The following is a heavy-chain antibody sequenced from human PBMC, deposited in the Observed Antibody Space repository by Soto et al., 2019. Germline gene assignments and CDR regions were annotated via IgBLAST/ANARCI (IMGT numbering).Heavy chain of an antibody. Sequence: ASVKVSCKASGYSFTGYYMHWVRQAPGQGLEWMGWISAYSGNTYYTQKLQGRFTMTTDTSTSTAYMEVKSLRSDDTAVYYGARDTGNYLDSWGQGALVTVSS. CDR2: ISAYSGNT. CDR3: ARDTGNYLDS. CDR1: GYSFTGYY. J-gene: IGHJ4*02. V-gene: IGHV1-18*04.